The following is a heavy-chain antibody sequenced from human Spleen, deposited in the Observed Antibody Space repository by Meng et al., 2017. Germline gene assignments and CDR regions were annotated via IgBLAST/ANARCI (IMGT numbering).Heavy chain of an antibody. J-gene: IGHJ4*02. V-gene: IGHV3-15*01. CDR2: IKSNSDGGTT. CDR1: GLTFSNYA. Sequence: GESLKISCAASGLTFSNYAMSWVRQAPGKGLEWVGRIKSNSDGGTTDYAAPVKGRFTISRDDSKNTLYLQMNSLITEDTAVYFCATGAAAADHWGQGTLVTVSS. D-gene: IGHD6-13*01. CDR3: ATGAAAADH.